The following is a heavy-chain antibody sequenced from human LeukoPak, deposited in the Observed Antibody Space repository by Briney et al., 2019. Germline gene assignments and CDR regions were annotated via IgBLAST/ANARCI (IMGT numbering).Heavy chain of an antibody. J-gene: IGHJ3*02. D-gene: IGHD3-22*01. V-gene: IGHV1-18*01. CDR2: ISPYNCNT. CDR3: ARTTSYESSGFYFFGDFDI. CDR1: GYTFTSYG. Sequence: ASVNLSCTASGYTFTSYGIGWGRHAPGQGHGWMGWISPYNCNTYYAQILQGRVTMTTDTATSTAYMDLRSLRSDDTAVYYCARTTSYESSGFYFFGDFDIWGRGTMVSVSS.